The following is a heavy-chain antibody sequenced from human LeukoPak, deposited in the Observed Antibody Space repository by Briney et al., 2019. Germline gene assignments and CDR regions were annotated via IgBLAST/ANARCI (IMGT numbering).Heavy chain of an antibody. CDR1: GYTFTGYY. CDR2: INPNSGGT. J-gene: IGHJ5*02. Sequence: ASVKVSCKASGYTFTGYYMHWVRQAPGQGLEWMGWINPNSGGTNYAQKFQGRVTMTRDTSISTAYTELSRLRSDDTAVYYCARDLRPYYDFWSGYNWFDPWGQGTLVTVSS. V-gene: IGHV1-2*02. D-gene: IGHD3-3*01. CDR3: ARDLRPYYDFWSGYNWFDP.